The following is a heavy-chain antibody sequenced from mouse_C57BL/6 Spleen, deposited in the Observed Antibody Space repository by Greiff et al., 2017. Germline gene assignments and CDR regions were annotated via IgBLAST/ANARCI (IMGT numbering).Heavy chain of an antibody. V-gene: IGHV1-7*01. D-gene: IGHD2-4*01. CDR2: INPSSGYT. J-gene: IGHJ4*01. Sequence: QVQLKQSGAELAKPGASVKLSCKASGYTFTSYWMHWVKQRPGQGLEWIGYINPSSGYTKYNQKFKDKATLTADKSSSTAYMQLSSLTYEDSAVYYCARSDYDYLYAMDYWGQGTSVTVSS. CDR1: GYTFTSYW. CDR3: ARSDYDYLYAMDY.